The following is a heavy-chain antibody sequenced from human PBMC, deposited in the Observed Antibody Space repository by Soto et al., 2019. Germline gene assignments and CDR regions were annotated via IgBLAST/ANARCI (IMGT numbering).Heavy chain of an antibody. V-gene: IGHV3-7*01. CDR2: IKGDGSEK. J-gene: IGHJ4*02. Sequence: LXLFCAASVFTFSRFWMTWVRQAPGKGLECVANIKGDGSEKFYADSVKGRFTISRDKAKNSLYLQMNSLRAEDTATYYCMRDFQGYWGQGTLVTVSS. CDR3: MRDFQGY. CDR1: VFTFSRFW.